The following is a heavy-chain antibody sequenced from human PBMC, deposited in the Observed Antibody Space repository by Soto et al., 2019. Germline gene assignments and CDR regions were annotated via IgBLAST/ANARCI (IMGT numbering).Heavy chain of an antibody. CDR1: GFSFSSYA. CDR2: ISARGGSS. J-gene: IGHJ4*02. V-gene: IGHV3-23*01. CDR3: AKGSIEYSASVDN. D-gene: IGHD5-12*01. Sequence: DVQLLESGGGLVQPGGSLRLSCAASGFSFSSYAMVWVRQAPGEGLEWVAVISARGGSSYFADCVKGRVTLSRDNSKNVLSREMNSLRAEDTAIYFCAKGSIEYSASVDNWGQGTLVVVSS.